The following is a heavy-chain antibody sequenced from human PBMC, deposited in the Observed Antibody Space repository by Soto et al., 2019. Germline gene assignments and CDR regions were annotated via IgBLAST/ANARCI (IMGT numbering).Heavy chain of an antibody. J-gene: IGHJ6*02. D-gene: IGHD2-15*01. Sequence: ASVRVACKASGYTFPRSYMHWVRQAPGQGLEWMGIINPSGGSTSYAQKFQGRVTMTRDTSTSTVYMELSSLRSEDTAVYYCASDMVSYCSGWNHQPAEITGLVVWGEATKVTVCS. CDR3: ASDMVSYCSGWNHQPAEITGLVV. CDR2: INPSGGST. V-gene: IGHV1-46*01. CDR1: GYTFPRSY.